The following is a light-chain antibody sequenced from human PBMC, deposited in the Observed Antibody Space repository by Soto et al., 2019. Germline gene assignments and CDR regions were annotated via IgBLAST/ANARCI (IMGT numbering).Light chain of an antibody. Sequence: EIVMTQSPATLSVSPGERATLSCRASQSVSNILAWYQQKPGQALRLLIYGASTRATGIPARFSGSGSGTEFTLTISSLQSEDFAVYYCQQYNNWPLTFGQGTKVDIK. V-gene: IGKV3-15*01. CDR2: GAS. J-gene: IGKJ1*01. CDR1: QSVSNI. CDR3: QQYNNWPLT.